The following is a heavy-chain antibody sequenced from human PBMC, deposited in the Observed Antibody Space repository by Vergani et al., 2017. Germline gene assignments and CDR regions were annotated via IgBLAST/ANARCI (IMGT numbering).Heavy chain of an antibody. CDR2: IKGDGTWS. V-gene: IGHV3-74*01. D-gene: IGHD3-3*01. CDR1: GFDFSGYW. CDR3: VRGGRGDHGDFWSRLGP. J-gene: IGHJ5*02. Sequence: DVHLAESGGGFFQPGGSLRLSCVASGFDFSGYWMHWVRQIPGKGLVWVARIKGDGTWSNSADSVKGRFTVYKDNTVDMLSLQMNSLRPDDTAVYYCVRGGRGDHGDFWSRLGPWGQGTRVIVSS.